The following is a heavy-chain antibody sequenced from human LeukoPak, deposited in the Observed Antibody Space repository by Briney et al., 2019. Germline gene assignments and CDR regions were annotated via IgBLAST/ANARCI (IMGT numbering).Heavy chain of an antibody. D-gene: IGHD2-15*01. CDR2: ISGSGGST. CDR3: AKDRVDGPFDY. CDR1: GFTFSNYD. J-gene: IGHJ4*02. V-gene: IGHV3-23*01. Sequence: GGSLRLSCAASGFTFSNYDMGWVRQAPGKGLEWVSSISGSGGSTYYADSVKGRFTISRDNSKNTLFLHMNSLRVEDTAVYYCAKDRVDGPFDYWGQGPLVTVSS.